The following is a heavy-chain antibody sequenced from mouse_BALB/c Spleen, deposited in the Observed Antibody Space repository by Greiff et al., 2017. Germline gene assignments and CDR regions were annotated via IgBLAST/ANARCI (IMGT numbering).Heavy chain of an antibody. CDR3: ARAYYDYFDY. CDR2: ISSGGST. V-gene: IGHV5-6-5*01. J-gene: IGHJ2*01. CDR1: GFTFSSYA. Sequence: DVKLVESGGGLVKPGGSLKLSCAASGFTFSSYAMSWVRQTPEKRLEWVASISSGGSTYYPDSVKGRFTISRDNARNILYLQMSSLRSEDTAMYYCARAYYDYFDYWGQGTTLTVSS. D-gene: IGHD2-4*01.